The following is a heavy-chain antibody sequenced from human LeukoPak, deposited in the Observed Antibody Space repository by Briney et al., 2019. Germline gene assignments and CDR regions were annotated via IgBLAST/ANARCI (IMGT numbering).Heavy chain of an antibody. V-gene: IGHV3-66*01. D-gene: IGHD1-26*01. Sequence: GGSLRLSCAASGFTVSSNYMSWVRQAPGKGLEWVSVIYSGGRTEYADSGKGRFTISRDNSKNTLYLQMNSLRAEDTAVYYCARESGSYYGVTLDYWGQGTLVTVSS. CDR3: ARESGSYYGVTLDY. CDR1: GFTVSSNY. J-gene: IGHJ4*02. CDR2: IYSGGRT.